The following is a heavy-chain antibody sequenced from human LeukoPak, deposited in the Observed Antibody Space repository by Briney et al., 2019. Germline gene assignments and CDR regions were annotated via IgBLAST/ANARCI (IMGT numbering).Heavy chain of an antibody. CDR3: VRDLGYYDSSGYPTHFDY. CDR1: GYTFTSYF. CDR2: INPGSGST. Sequence: ASVTVSCKASGYTFTSYFIHWVRQAPGQGLEWMGIINPGSGSTSYTQKFRDRVTMTRDKPTSTVNMELSSLRSEDTAVYYCVRDLGYYDSSGYPTHFDYWGQGTLVTVSS. J-gene: IGHJ4*02. V-gene: IGHV1-46*01. D-gene: IGHD3-22*01.